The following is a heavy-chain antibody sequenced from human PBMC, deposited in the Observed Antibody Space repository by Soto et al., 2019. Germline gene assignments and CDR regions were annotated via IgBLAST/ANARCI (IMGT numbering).Heavy chain of an antibody. CDR2: MGYSGYT. CDR1: GGSISGYY. V-gene: IGHV4-59*01. J-gene: IGHJ4*02. Sequence: SETLSLTCSVSGGSISGYYCSRFRQPPGKGLEWIGYMGYSGYTSYNPSLESRLTISVDTSKNQFSLKLSSVTAADTAVYYCARIKTGGYSYGWFDFWGQGTPVTVSS. D-gene: IGHD5-18*01. CDR3: ARIKTGGYSYGWFDF.